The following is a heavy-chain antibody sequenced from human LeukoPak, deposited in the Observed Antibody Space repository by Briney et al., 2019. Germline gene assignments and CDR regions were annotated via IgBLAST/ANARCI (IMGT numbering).Heavy chain of an antibody. J-gene: IGHJ3*02. V-gene: IGHV3-21*01. Sequence: GGTLRLSCAASGFTFSSNSMNWVRQGQGKGLEWVSSLSSSNNIYSEDSVSGGFTIAIANATNSLYLQKNSLRAEDTAVYYCASPGYCSSTSCYTGDDAFDIWGQGTMVTVSS. CDR1: GFTFSSNS. CDR2: LSSSNNI. D-gene: IGHD2-2*02. CDR3: ASPGYCSSTSCYTGDDAFDI.